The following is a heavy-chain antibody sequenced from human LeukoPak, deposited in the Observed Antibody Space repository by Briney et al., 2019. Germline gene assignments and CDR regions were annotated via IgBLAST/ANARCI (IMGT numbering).Heavy chain of an antibody. Sequence: SETLSLTCTVSGGSISSYYWSWIRQPAGKGLEYIGRIYTSGSTKYNPSLKSRVTMLVDTSKSQFSLKLSSVIAADNAAVYCWRTITVAGKYYFDYWGQGTLVTDSS. CDR1: GGSISSYY. D-gene: IGHD6-19*01. V-gene: IGHV4-4*07. J-gene: IGHJ4*02. CDR3: WRTITVAGKYYFDY. CDR2: IYTSGST.